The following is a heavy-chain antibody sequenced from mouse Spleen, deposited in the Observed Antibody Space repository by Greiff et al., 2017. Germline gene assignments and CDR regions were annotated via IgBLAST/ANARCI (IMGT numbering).Heavy chain of an antibody. CDR1: GFTFSDFY. V-gene: IGHV7-1*01. CDR2: SRNKANDYTT. J-gene: IGHJ3*01. CDR3: ARDAEFAY. Sequence: EVQVVESGGGLVQAGRSLRLSCATSGFTFSDFYMEWVRQAPGKGLEWIAASRNKANDYTTEYSASVKGRFIVSRDTSQSILYLQMNALRAEDTAIYYCARDAEFAYWGQGTLVTVSA.